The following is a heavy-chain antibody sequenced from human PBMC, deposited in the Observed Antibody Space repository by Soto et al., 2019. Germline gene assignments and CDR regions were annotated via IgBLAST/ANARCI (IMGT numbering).Heavy chain of an antibody. CDR1: GDSISTNSAG. Sequence: SQTLSLPCAISGDSISTNSAGWNWIRQSPSRGLEWLGRTYYRSKWFTDYAVSVKNRITINPDTSKNQISLQLNSVTPEDTAVYYCARGGGVLDYWGQGTLVTVSS. V-gene: IGHV6-1*01. D-gene: IGHD3-16*01. J-gene: IGHJ4*02. CDR2: TYYRSKWFT. CDR3: ARGGGVLDY.